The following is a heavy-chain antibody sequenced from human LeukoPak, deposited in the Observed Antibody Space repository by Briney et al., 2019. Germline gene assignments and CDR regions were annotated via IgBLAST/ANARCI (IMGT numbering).Heavy chain of an antibody. V-gene: IGHV3-23*01. CDR1: GFTLISYA. J-gene: IGHJ4*02. Sequence: GGSLRLSRAASGFTLISYAMSWVRPAPGKGLEWVSAISGSGGSTYYAVYVKGRFTISRDNSKTSLYLQMNSLRAEDTAVYYCAKDVNAVAGTQLIDYWGQGTLVTVSS. CDR3: AKDVNAVAGTQLIDY. D-gene: IGHD6-19*01. CDR2: ISGSGGST.